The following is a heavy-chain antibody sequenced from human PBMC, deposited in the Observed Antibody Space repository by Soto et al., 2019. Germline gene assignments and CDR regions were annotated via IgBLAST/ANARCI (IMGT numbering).Heavy chain of an antibody. Sequence: QVQLVQSGAEVKKPGSSVKVSCKASGGTFSSYAISWVRQAPGQGLEWMGGIIPIFGTANYAQKFQGRVTITADESTGTAYMELSSMRSEDTAVYYWARDWGRELNWFDPWGQGTLVTVSS. CDR2: IIPIFGTA. CDR1: GGTFSSYA. D-gene: IGHD3-16*01. J-gene: IGHJ5*02. V-gene: IGHV1-69*12. CDR3: ARDWGRELNWFDP.